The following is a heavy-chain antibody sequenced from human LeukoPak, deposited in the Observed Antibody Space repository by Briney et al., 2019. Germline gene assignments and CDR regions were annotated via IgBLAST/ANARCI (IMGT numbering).Heavy chain of an antibody. Sequence: GGSLRLSCAASGSTFSSYWMHWVRQAPGKGLVWVSRINSDGSSTSYADPVKGRFTISRDNAKNTLYLQMNSLRAEDTAVYYCVSGYDNYYYYYYMDVWGKGTTVTVSS. CDR2: INSDGSST. CDR3: VSGYDNYYYYYYMDV. V-gene: IGHV3-74*01. CDR1: GSTFSSYW. J-gene: IGHJ6*03. D-gene: IGHD5-12*01.